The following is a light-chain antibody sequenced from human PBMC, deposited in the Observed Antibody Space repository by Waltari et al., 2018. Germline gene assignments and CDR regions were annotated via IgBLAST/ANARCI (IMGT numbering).Light chain of an antibody. Sequence: EIVMTQSPATLSVSPGERATLSCRASQSVSSDLAWYQQKPGQAPRLLIYAASTRATGLPVRFSGSGSGTEFTLTISSLQSEDFAVYYCQQYNNWPLTFGQGTKVEIK. CDR2: AAS. V-gene: IGKV3-15*01. J-gene: IGKJ1*01. CDR3: QQYNNWPLT. CDR1: QSVSSD.